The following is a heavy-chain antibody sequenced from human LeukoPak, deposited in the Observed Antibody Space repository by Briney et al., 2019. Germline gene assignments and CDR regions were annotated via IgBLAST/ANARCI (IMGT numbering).Heavy chain of an antibody. J-gene: IGHJ4*02. CDR1: GFTFSSYS. CDR2: ISSSSSYI. Sequence: GGSLRLSCAASGFTFSSYSMNWVRQAPGKGLEWVSSISSSSSYIYYADSVKGRFTISRDNAKNSLYLQMNSLRAEDTAVYYCARETEGGERLLPELDYWGQGTLVTVSS. CDR3: ARETEGGERLLPELDY. D-gene: IGHD3-3*01. V-gene: IGHV3-21*01.